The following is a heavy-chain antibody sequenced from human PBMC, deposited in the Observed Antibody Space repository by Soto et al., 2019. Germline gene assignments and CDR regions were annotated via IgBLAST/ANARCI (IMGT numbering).Heavy chain of an antibody. D-gene: IGHD2-2*01. V-gene: IGHV1-2*02. J-gene: IGHJ4*02. Sequence: ASVKVSCKASGYTFTDYYMHWVRQAPGQGLEWVGWINPNIGATNFAQQFQGRVTMTSDTSTTTAYMELNGLRSDDSAVFYCARGRHTKYSTPIYDYWGQGTLVTVYS. CDR2: INPNIGAT. CDR3: ARGRHTKYSTPIYDY. CDR1: GYTFTDYY.